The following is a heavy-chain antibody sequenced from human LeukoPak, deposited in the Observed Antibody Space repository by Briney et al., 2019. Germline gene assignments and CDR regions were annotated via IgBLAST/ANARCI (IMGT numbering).Heavy chain of an antibody. CDR1: GGSMSSYY. V-gene: IGHV4-59*05. CDR2: IYYSGST. J-gene: IGHJ5*02. CDR3: ASSAFYGSGMRA. Sequence: SETLSLTCTVSGGSMSSYYWSWIRQPPGKGLEWIGSIYYSGSTYCNPSLKSRVTISVDTSKNQFSLKLSSVTAADTAVYYCASSAFYGSGMRAWGQGTLVTVSS. D-gene: IGHD3-10*01.